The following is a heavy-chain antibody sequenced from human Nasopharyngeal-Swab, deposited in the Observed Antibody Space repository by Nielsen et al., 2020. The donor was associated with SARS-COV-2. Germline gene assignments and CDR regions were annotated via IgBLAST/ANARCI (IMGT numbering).Heavy chain of an antibody. CDR1: GGSFSGYY. CDR2: INHSGST. J-gene: IGHJ4*02. V-gene: IGHV4-34*01. Sequence: GSLRLSCAFYGGSFSGYYWSWIRQPPGKGLEWIGEINHSGSTNYNPSLKSRVTISVDTSKNQFSLKLSSVTAADTAVYYCARGGGVGATPAPNAFDYWGQGTLVTVSS. CDR3: ARGGGVGATPAPNAFDY. D-gene: IGHD1-26*01.